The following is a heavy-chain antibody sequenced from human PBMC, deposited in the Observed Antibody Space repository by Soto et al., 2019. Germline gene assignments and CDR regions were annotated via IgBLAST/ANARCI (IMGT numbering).Heavy chain of an antibody. D-gene: IGHD2-2*01. CDR3: ARTPGFLGYCSSTSCPYGMDV. CDR2: ISSSSSYI. Sequence: EVQLVESGGGLVKPGGSLRLSCAASGFTFSSYSMNWVRQAPGKGLEWVSSISSSSSYIYYADSVKGRVTISRDNAKNSLYRQMNSLRAEDTAVYYCARTPGFLGYCSSTSCPYGMDVWGHGTTVTVSS. V-gene: IGHV3-21*01. J-gene: IGHJ6*02. CDR1: GFTFSSYS.